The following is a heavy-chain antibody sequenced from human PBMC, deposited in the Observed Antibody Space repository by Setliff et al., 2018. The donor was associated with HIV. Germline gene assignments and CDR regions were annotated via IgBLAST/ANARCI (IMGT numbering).Heavy chain of an antibody. CDR2: MNPDSRNT. D-gene: IGHD3-22*01. V-gene: IGHV1-8*02. J-gene: IGHJ6*03. CDR3: ARARTDYYDRRRRSHYYIDV. CDR1: AYTFTNCD. Sequence: ASVKVSCKASAYTFTNCDINWVRQAAGQGLEWMGWMNPDSRNTGYAQRFEGSVTMTWDTSISTAYMELNNVKFEDTAIYYCARARTDYYDRRRRSHYYIDVWARGATVTVSS.